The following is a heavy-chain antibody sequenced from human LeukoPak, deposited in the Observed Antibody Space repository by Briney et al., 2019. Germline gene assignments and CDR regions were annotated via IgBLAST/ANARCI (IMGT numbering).Heavy chain of an antibody. CDR1: GFTVSSNY. CDR3: ASGDSSGYYCPIDY. CDR2: IYSGGST. V-gene: IGHV3-66*01. Sequence: GGSLRLSCAASGFTVSSNYMSWVRQAPGKGLEWVSVIYSGGSTYYADSVKGRFTISRDNSKNTLYLQMNSLRAEDTAVYYCASGDSSGYYCPIDYWGQGTLVTVSS. J-gene: IGHJ4*02. D-gene: IGHD3-22*01.